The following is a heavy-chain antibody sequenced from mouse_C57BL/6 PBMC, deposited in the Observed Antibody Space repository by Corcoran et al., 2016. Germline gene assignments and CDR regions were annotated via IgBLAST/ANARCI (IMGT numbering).Heavy chain of an antibody. CDR1: GYTFTDYY. CDR3: ARRPVDYGIWYFDV. Sequence: QVQLKQSGAELVRPGASVKLSCKASGYTFTDYYINWVKQRPGQGLEWIARIYPGSGNTYYNEKFKGKATLTAEKSSSTAYMQLSSLTSEDSAVYFCARRPVDYGIWYFDVWGTGTTVTVSS. D-gene: IGHD1-1*01. CDR2: IYPGSGNT. V-gene: IGHV1-76*01. J-gene: IGHJ1*03.